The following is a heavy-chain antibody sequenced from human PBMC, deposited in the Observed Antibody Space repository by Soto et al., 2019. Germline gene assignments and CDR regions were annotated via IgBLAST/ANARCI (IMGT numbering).Heavy chain of an antibody. J-gene: IGHJ4*02. Sequence: QVQLVESGGGVVQPGRSLRLSCAASGFTFSSYGMHWVRQAPGKGLEWVAVISYDGSNKYYADSVKGRFTISRDNSKNTLYLQMNSLRAEDTAVYYCAKVTVTTRPYFDYWGQGTLVTVSS. CDR1: GFTFSSYG. V-gene: IGHV3-30*18. CDR2: ISYDGSNK. D-gene: IGHD4-17*01. CDR3: AKVTVTTRPYFDY.